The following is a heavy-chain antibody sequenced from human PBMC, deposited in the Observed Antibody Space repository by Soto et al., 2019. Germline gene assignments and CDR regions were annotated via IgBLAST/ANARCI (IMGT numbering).Heavy chain of an antibody. CDR2: ISYSGNT. Sequence: SETLSLTCTVSGGSISSGAYYWSWIRQHPGKGLEWIGYISYSGNTYYNPSLKSRVTISVDTSKKQFSLKLSSVTAEDTAIYYCARSIAVAVAYYYGMDVWGPGTTVTVSS. J-gene: IGHJ6*02. V-gene: IGHV4-31*03. D-gene: IGHD6-19*01. CDR3: ARSIAVAVAYYYGMDV. CDR1: GGSISSGAYY.